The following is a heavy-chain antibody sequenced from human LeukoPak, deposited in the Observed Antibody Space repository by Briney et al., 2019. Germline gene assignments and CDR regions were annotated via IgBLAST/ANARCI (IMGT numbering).Heavy chain of an antibody. V-gene: IGHV3-11*01. D-gene: IGHD3-10*01. CDR2: ISSSGSSI. J-gene: IGHJ3*02. CDR3: ARAKGSLLAFDI. Sequence: KPGGSLRLSCAASGFTFSDYYMSWIRQAPGKGLEWLSYISSSGSSIYYADSVTGRFTISRDNAKNSLYLQMNSLRAEDTAVYYCARAKGSLLAFDIWGQGTMVTVSS. CDR1: GFTFSDYY.